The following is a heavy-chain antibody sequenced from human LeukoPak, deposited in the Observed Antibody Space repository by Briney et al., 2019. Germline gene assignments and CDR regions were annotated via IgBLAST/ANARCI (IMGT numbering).Heavy chain of an antibody. CDR2: IRSKAYGGTT. D-gene: IGHD3-10*01. CDR1: GFTFGDYV. J-gene: IGHJ4*02. V-gene: IGHV3-49*04. Sequence: PGGSLRLSCTGSGFTFGDYVMSWVRQAPGKGLEWVGFIRSKAYGGTTEYAASVKGRFTISRDDSKSIAYLQMNSLKTEDTAVYYCTRDGWFGEFAFDYWGQGTLVTVSS. CDR3: TRDGWFGEFAFDY.